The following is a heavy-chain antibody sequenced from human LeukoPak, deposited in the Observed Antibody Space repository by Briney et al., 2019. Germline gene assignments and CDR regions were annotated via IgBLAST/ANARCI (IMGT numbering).Heavy chain of an antibody. CDR1: GFTFSSYA. Sequence: GGSLRLSCAASGFTFSSYAMSWVRQAPGKGLEWVSVIYSGGSTYYADSVKGRFTISRDNSKNTLYLQMNSLRAEDTAVYYCASGPDGGQLGDYWGQGTLVTVS. CDR3: ASGPDGGQLGDY. V-gene: IGHV3-66*02. J-gene: IGHJ4*02. D-gene: IGHD1-1*01. CDR2: IYSGGST.